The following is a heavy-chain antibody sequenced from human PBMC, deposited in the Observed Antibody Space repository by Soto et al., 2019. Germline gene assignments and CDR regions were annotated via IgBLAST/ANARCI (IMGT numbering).Heavy chain of an antibody. J-gene: IGHJ4*02. CDR3: AKDGADTGTYHLDY. V-gene: IGHV3-30*18. CDR1: GFTFSNYG. CDR2: LSNNGSNK. D-gene: IGHD1-26*01. Sequence: QVQLVESGGGVVQPGMSLSLSCAASGFTFSNYGMHWVRQAPGKGLEWVTHLSNNGSNKFYADSVKGRFIISRDNSKNTLYLQMTSLIPEDTAVYYCAKDGADTGTYHLDYWGQGTLVTVSS.